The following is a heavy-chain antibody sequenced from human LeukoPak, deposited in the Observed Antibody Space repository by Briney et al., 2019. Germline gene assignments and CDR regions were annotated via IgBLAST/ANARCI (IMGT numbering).Heavy chain of an antibody. D-gene: IGHD2-15*01. J-gene: IGHJ4*02. CDR1: GYTFTSYA. Sequence: ASVKVSCKASGYTFTSYAMHWVRQAPGQRLEWMGWINAGNGNTKYSQKFQGRVTITRDTSASTAYMELSSLRSEDTAVYYCARVQLRGRWVVAANFFDYWGQGTLVTVSS. V-gene: IGHV1-3*01. CDR2: INAGNGNT. CDR3: ARVQLRGRWVVAANFFDY.